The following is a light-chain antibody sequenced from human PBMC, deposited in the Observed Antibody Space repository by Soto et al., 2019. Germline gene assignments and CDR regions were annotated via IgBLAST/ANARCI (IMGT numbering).Light chain of an antibody. CDR3: SSYTSSSTL. CDR2: AVT. V-gene: IGLV2-14*01. J-gene: IGLJ1*01. Sequence: LTQPASVSGSPGQSITISCTGTSSDVGGYNYVSWYQQHPGKAPKLMIYAVTDRPSGVSSRFSGSKSGNTASLTISGLQAEDEADYYCSSYTSSSTLFGTGTKVTVL. CDR1: SSDVGGYNY.